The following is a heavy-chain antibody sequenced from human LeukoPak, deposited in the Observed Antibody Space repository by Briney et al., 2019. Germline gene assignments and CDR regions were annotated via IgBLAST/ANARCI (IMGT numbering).Heavy chain of an antibody. CDR3: ARQGSRRDGYNRRYNWFDP. CDR2: IYSGGTT. Sequence: GGSLRLSCAASGFTVSSNYMSWVRQAPGKGLEWVSVIYSGGTTYYADSVKGRFTISRDNSKNTLYLQMNSLRAEDTAVYYCARQGSRRDGYNRRYNWFDPWGQGTLVTVSS. V-gene: IGHV3-66*04. J-gene: IGHJ5*02. D-gene: IGHD5-24*01. CDR1: GFTVSSNY.